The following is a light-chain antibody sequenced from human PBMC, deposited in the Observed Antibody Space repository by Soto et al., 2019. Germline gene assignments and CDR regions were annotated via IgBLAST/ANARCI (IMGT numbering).Light chain of an antibody. V-gene: IGKV3-15*01. CDR1: QSISTN. J-gene: IGKJ5*01. CDR3: QQYVSSPIT. CDR2: GAS. Sequence: EIVMTQSPATLSVSPGERATLSCRASQSISTNLPWYQHRPAHAPRLLIYGASTRATGISVRFSGSGSGTYFTLTISRLEPEDFAVYYCQQYVSSPITFGQGTQREIK.